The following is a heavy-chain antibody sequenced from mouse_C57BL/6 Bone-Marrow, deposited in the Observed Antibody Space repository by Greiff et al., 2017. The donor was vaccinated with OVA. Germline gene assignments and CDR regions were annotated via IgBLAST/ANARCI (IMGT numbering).Heavy chain of an antibody. Sequence: EVKLQQSGPELVKPGASVKISCKASGYTFTDYYMNWVKQSHGKSLEWIGDINPNNGGTSYNQKFKGKAPLTVDKSSSTAYMELRSLTSEDSAVYYCASPSYYSDYWGQGTTLTVSS. CDR2: INPNNGGT. V-gene: IGHV1-26*01. D-gene: IGHD2-12*01. CDR1: GYTFTDYY. J-gene: IGHJ2*01. CDR3: ASPSYYSDY.